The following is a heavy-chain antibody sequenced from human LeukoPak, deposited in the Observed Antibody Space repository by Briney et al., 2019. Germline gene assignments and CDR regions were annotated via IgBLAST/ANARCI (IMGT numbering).Heavy chain of an antibody. CDR2: INHSGST. CDR3: ARARSLTGCYYTYYYYYMDV. J-gene: IGHJ6*03. D-gene: IGHD3-9*01. V-gene: IGHV4-34*01. Sequence: SETLSLTCAVYGGSFSGHYWSWIRQPPGKGLEWIGEINHSGSTNYNPSLKSRVTISVDTSKNQFSLKLSSVTAADTAVYYCARARSLTGCYYTYYYYYMDVWGKGTTVTVSS. CDR1: GGSFSGHY.